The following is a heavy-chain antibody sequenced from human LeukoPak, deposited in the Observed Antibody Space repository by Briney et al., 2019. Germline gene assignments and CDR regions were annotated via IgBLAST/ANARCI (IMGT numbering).Heavy chain of an antibody. J-gene: IGHJ4*02. CDR3: ARDYCSGGSCYSGY. V-gene: IGHV4-4*07. CDR1: GDSISSYY. D-gene: IGHD2-15*01. CDR2: IYTSGST. Sequence: SETLSLTCTVSGDSISSYYWSWIRQPAGKGLEWIGRIYTSGSTNYNPSLKSRVTMSVDTSKNQFSLKLSSVTAADTAVYYCARDYCSGGSCYSGYWGQGTLVTVSS.